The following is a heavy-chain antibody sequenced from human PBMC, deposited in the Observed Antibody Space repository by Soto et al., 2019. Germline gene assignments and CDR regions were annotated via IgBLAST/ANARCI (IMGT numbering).Heavy chain of an antibody. CDR1: GGSFSGYY. CDR3: ARGLIDTAMVKYWFDP. CDR2: INHSGST. V-gene: IGHV4-34*01. J-gene: IGHJ5*02. D-gene: IGHD5-18*01. Sequence: SETLSLTCAVYGGSFSGYYWSWIRQPPGKGLEWIGEINHSGSTNYNPSLKSRVTISVDTSKNQFSLKLSSVTAADTAVYYCARGLIDTAMVKYWFDPWGQRTLVT.